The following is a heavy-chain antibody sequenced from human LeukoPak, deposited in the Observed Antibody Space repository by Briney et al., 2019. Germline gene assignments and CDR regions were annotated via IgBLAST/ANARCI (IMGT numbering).Heavy chain of an antibody. CDR1: GFTFSSYS. J-gene: IGHJ4*02. CDR2: ISSSSSYI. Sequence: GGSLRLSCAASGFTFSSYSMNWVRQAPGKGLEWVSSISSSSSYIYYADSVKGRFTISRDNAKNSLYLQMNSLRAEDTAVYYCASEIAAAGDPDDYWGQGTLVTVSS. D-gene: IGHD6-13*01. V-gene: IGHV3-21*01. CDR3: ASEIAAAGDPDDY.